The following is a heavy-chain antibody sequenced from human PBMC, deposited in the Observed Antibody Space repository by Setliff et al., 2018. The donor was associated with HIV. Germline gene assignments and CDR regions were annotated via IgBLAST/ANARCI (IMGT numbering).Heavy chain of an antibody. CDR2: INTETGNP. Sequence: ASVKVSCKASGYTLTTFGISWVRQVPGQGLEWMGWINTETGNPMYAQGFKGRFVFSLDTSVSTAYLQINSLRPEDTAVYYCVTRYCGESICPEFDYWGQGTLVTVSS. CDR1: GYTLTTFG. J-gene: IGHJ4*02. CDR3: VTRYCGESICPEFDY. V-gene: IGHV7-4-1*02. D-gene: IGHD2-21*01.